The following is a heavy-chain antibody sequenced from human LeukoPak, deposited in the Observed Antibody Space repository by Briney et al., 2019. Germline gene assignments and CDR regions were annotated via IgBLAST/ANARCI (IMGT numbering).Heavy chain of an antibody. Sequence: HPGGSLRLSCAASGFSFSYYGVHWVRQAPGKGLEWVALISNDGSDTYFADSVKGRFSISRDNSQNTLYLQMNSLITEDTAIYYCAKDMRPYSGDRSFLFDQWGQGTLVIVSS. CDR2: ISNDGSDT. V-gene: IGHV3-30*18. CDR1: GFSFSYYG. CDR3: AKDMRPYSGDRSFLFDQ. D-gene: IGHD1-26*01. J-gene: IGHJ4*02.